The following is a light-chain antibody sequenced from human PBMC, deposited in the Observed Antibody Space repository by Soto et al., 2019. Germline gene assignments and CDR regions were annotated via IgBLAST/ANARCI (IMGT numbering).Light chain of an antibody. CDR3: EPWYRNTHKV. CDR1: SGHSTYI. Sequence: QSVLTQSSSASASLGSSVKLTCILSSGHSTYIIAWHQQQPGKAPRFLMTLDRSGSYNRGSGVPDRFSGASSGADRYLTISNLQFEDEGDYYCEPWYRNTHKVFCGGTKLAVL. CDR2: LDRSGSY. J-gene: IGLJ3*02. V-gene: IGLV4-60*02.